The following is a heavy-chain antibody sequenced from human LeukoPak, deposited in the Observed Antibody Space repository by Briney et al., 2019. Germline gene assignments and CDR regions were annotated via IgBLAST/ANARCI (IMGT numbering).Heavy chain of an antibody. CDR2: IYYSGST. CDR1: GGSISSYY. J-gene: IGHJ4*02. V-gene: IGHV4-59*01. CDR3: ARGGNYYDSSPLDY. Sequence: SETLSLTCTVSGGSISSYYWSWIRQPPGKGLEWIGYIYYSGSTNYNPSLKSRVTISVDTSKNQFSLKLSSVTAADTAVYYCARGGNYYDSSPLDYWGQGTLVTVSS. D-gene: IGHD3-22*01.